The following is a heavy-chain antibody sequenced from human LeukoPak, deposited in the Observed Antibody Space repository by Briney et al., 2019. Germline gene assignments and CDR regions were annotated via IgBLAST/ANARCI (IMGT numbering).Heavy chain of an antibody. D-gene: IGHD3/OR15-3a*01. J-gene: IGHJ4*02. CDR2: ISRSGNTI. Sequence: GGSLRLSCAASGFTFSDYYMSWIRQAPGKGLEWVSYISRSGNTIYYADSVKGRFTISRDNTKNSLYLQMNSLRAEDTAVYYCAKDGFRTDTEGNYFDHWGQGTLVTVSS. CDR1: GFTFSDYY. V-gene: IGHV3-11*01. CDR3: AKDGFRTDTEGNYFDH.